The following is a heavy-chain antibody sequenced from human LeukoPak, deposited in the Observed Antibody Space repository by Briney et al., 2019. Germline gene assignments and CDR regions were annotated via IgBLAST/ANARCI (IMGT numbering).Heavy chain of an antibody. CDR1: GGTFSSYA. D-gene: IGHD2-15*01. CDR3: ARDCSGGSCYDGVDY. V-gene: IGHV1-18*01. J-gene: IGHJ4*02. CDR2: ISGYNGNI. Sequence: ASVKVSCKASGGTFSSYAISWVRQAPGQGLEWMGWISGYNGNIKYAQKLQGRVTMTTDTSTSIAYMELRSLRSDDTAVYYCARDCSGGSCYDGVDYWGQGTLVTVSS.